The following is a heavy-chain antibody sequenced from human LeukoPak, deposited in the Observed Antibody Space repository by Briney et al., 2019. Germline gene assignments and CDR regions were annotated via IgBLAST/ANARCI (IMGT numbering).Heavy chain of an antibody. CDR1: GFTFSRYW. V-gene: IGHV3-7*01. CDR3: ARGMGDIAMVSSWFDP. D-gene: IGHD5-18*01. CDR2: IKQDGSEK. Sequence: GGSLRLSCAASGFTFSRYWMSWLRQAPGKGLEWVANIKQDGSEKYYVDSVKGRFTISRDNAKNSLYLQMNSLRAEDTAVYYCARGMGDIAMVSSWFDPWGQGTLVTVSS. J-gene: IGHJ5*02.